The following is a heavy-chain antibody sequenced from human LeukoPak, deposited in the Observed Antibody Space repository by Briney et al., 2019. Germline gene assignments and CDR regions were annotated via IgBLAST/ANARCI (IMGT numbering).Heavy chain of an antibody. J-gene: IGHJ4*02. CDR3: AKSKTAVTTGYLDY. CDR2: ISWDGGST. Sequence: GGSLRLSCAASGFTFDDYTMHWVRQAPGKGLEWVSLISWDGGSTYYADSVRGRFTISRDNSKNSLYLQMNSLRTEDTALYYCAKSKTAVTTGYLDYWGQGTLVTVSS. D-gene: IGHD4-17*01. CDR1: GFTFDDYT. V-gene: IGHV3-43*01.